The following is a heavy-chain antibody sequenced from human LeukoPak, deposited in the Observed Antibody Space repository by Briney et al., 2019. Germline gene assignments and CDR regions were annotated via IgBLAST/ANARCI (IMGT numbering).Heavy chain of an antibody. D-gene: IGHD2-2*01. CDR2: IKHSGST. CDR3: ARLRQVVVVSAATQFRYYYYYYMDV. CDR1: GGSFSGYY. V-gene: IGHV4-34*01. J-gene: IGHJ6*03. Sequence: SEALSLTCAVYGGSFSGYYWSWIRQPPGKGLEWISEIKHSGSTNYNPSLKSRVTISVDTYKNQFSLKLSSVTAADTAVYYCARLRQVVVVSAATQFRYYYYYYMDVWGKGTTVTISS.